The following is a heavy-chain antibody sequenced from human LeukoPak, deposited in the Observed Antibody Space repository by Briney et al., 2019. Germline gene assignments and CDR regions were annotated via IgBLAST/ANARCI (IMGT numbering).Heavy chain of an antibody. V-gene: IGHV5-10-1*01. J-gene: IGHJ4*01. CDR3: ARHSHYDFWSGYLDY. D-gene: IGHD3-3*01. Sequence: AESLQRSSKGSGFPFTSFWISWVRQMPGKGLEWMGKIDPSDSYTSYSPSFQGHVTISDDQSISAAFLQWSSLKASDTAMYYCARHSHYDFWSGYLDYWGHGTPGSVSS. CDR2: IDPSDSYT. CDR1: GFPFTSFW.